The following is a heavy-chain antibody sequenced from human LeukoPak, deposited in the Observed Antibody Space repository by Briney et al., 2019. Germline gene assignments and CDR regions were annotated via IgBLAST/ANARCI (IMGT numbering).Heavy chain of an antibody. CDR1: GYSISSGYY. CDR3: ASPRTGCYIDY. D-gene: IGHD3/OR15-3a*01. J-gene: IGHJ4*02. Sequence: PSETLSLTCAVSGYSISSGYYWGWIRQPPGKGLEWIGSIYHSGSTYYNPSLKSRVTISVDTSKNQFSLKLSSVTAADTAVYYCASPRTGCYIDYWGQGTLVTVSS. V-gene: IGHV4-38-2*01. CDR2: IYHSGST.